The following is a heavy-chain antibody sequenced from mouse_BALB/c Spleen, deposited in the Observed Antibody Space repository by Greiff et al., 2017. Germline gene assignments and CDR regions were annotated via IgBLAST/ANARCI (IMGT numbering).Heavy chain of an antibody. CDR3: ARQDYGSSLLAY. D-gene: IGHD1-1*01. Sequence: EVKVVESGGGLVKPGGSLKLSCAASGFTFSSYAMSWVRQTPEKRLEWVATISSGGSYTYYPDSVKGRFTISRDNAKNTLYLQMSSLRSEDTAMYYCARQDYGSSLLAYWGQGTLVTVSA. J-gene: IGHJ3*01. V-gene: IGHV5-9-3*01. CDR1: GFTFSSYA. CDR2: ISSGGSYT.